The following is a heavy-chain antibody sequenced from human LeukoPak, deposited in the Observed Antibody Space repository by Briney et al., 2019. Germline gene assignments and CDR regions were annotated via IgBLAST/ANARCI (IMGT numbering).Heavy chain of an antibody. D-gene: IGHD2-15*01. Sequence: GGSLKLSCAASGFTFSGSAMHWVRQASGKGLEWVGRIRSKANSYATAYAASVKDRFTISRDDSKNTAYLQMNSLKTEDTAVYYCTRRDCSGGSCYLDYWGQGTLVTVSS. V-gene: IGHV3-73*01. CDR1: GFTFSGSA. CDR3: TRRDCSGGSCYLDY. J-gene: IGHJ4*02. CDR2: IRSKANSYAT.